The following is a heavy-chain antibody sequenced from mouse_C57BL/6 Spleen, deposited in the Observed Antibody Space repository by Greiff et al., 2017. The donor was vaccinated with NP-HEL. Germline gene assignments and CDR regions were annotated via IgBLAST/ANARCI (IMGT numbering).Heavy chain of an antibody. J-gene: IGHJ4*01. CDR2: ISSGSSTI. D-gene: IGHD2-5*01. Sequence: EVKLVESGGGLVKPGGSLKLSCAASGFTFSDYGMHWVRQAPEKGLEWVAYISSGSSTIYYADTVKGRFTISRDNAKNTLFLQMTSLRSEDTAMYYCARNYYSNYGDYYYAMDYWGQGTSVTVSS. CDR3: ARNYYSNYGDYYYAMDY. CDR1: GFTFSDYG. V-gene: IGHV5-17*01.